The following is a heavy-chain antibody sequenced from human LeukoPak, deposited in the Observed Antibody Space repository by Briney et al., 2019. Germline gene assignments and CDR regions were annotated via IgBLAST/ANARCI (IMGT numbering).Heavy chain of an antibody. Sequence: ASVKVSCKASGYTFTGYYMHWVRQAPGQGLEWMGWINPNSGDTNYAQKFQGRVTMTRDTSISTAYMELSRLRSDDTAVYYCARTASITIFGVPFPGYWGQGTLVTVSS. CDR3: ARTASITIFGVPFPGY. CDR2: INPNSGDT. V-gene: IGHV1-2*02. D-gene: IGHD3-3*01. CDR1: GYTFTGYY. J-gene: IGHJ4*02.